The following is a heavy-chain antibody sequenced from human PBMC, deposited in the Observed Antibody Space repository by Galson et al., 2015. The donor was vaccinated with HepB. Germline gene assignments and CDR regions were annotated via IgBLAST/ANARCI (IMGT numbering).Heavy chain of an antibody. CDR3: AKDRPGNWVPDY. D-gene: IGHD3-10*01. Sequence: SLRLSCAASGFTFSSYAMNWVRQAPGKGLEWVSTISGSGGSTYYADSVKGRFTISRDNSKNTLYLQMNSLRAEDTAVYYCAKDRPGNWVPDYWGQGTLVAVSS. V-gene: IGHV3-23*01. J-gene: IGHJ4*02. CDR2: ISGSGGST. CDR1: GFTFSSYA.